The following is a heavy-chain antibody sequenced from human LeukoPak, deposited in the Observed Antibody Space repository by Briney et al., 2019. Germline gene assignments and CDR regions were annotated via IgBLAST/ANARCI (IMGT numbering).Heavy chain of an antibody. CDR2: FDPEDGET. J-gene: IGHJ4*02. Sequence: ASVKVSCKVSGYTLTELSMHWVRQAPGKGLEWMGGFDPEDGETIYAQKFQGRVTMTEDTSTDTAYMELSSLRSEDTAVYYCATDPAVVGATPNDYWGQGTLVTVSS. V-gene: IGHV1-24*01. D-gene: IGHD1-26*01. CDR1: GYTLTELS. CDR3: ATDPAVVGATPNDY.